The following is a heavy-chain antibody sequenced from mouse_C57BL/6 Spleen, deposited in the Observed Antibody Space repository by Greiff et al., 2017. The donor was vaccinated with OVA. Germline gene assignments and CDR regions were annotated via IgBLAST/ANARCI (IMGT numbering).Heavy chain of an antibody. D-gene: IGHD2-4*01. CDR1: GFTFSSYA. V-gene: IGHV5-9-1*02. J-gene: IGHJ2*01. CDR3: TRGNYDYDLDY. Sequence: EVKLVESGEGLVKPGGSLKLSCAASGFTFSSYAMSWVRQTPEKRLEWVAYISSGGDYIYYADTVKGRFTISRDNARNTLYLQMSSLKSEDTAMYYCTRGNYDYDLDYWGQGTTLTGSS. CDR2: ISSGGDYI.